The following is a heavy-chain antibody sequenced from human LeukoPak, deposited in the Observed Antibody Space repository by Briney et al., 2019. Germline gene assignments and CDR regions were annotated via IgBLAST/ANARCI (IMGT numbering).Heavy chain of an antibody. Sequence: SQTLSLTCTVSGGSISGYHWSWIRQPPGKGLDWIGYIYYSGSIKYNPSLKSRVTMSVDTSKNQFSLKLSSVTAADTAVYYCARGGLENGYHANDGFDICGQGTMVTVSS. CDR1: GGSISGYH. V-gene: IGHV4-59*01. CDR2: IYYSGSI. D-gene: IGHD3-22*01. J-gene: IGHJ3*02. CDR3: ARGGLENGYHANDGFDI.